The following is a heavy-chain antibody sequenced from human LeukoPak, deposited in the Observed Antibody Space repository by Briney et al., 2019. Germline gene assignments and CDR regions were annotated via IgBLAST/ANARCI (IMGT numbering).Heavy chain of an antibody. D-gene: IGHD6-19*01. CDR2: IYYSGST. Sequence: SETLSLTCTVSGDSISSYYWSWIRQPPGKGLGWIGYIYYSGSTNYNPSLKSRVTISVDTSKNQFSLKLSSVTAADTAVYYCARAHRGAVAGQFDYWGQGTLVTVSS. V-gene: IGHV4-59*01. J-gene: IGHJ4*02. CDR1: GDSISSYY. CDR3: ARAHRGAVAGQFDY.